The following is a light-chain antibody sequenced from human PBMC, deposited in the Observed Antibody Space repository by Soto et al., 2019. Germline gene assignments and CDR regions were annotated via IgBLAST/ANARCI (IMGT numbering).Light chain of an antibody. CDR1: SSDVGGYNY. CDR3: SSYTSSSTQV. Sequence: QSALTQPASVSGSPGKPITISCTGTSSDVGGYNYVSWYQQHPGKAPKLMIYDVTNRPSGVSNRFSGSKSGNTASLTISGLQAEDEADYYCSSYTSSSTQVFGTGTKVTVL. CDR2: DVT. J-gene: IGLJ1*01. V-gene: IGLV2-14*01.